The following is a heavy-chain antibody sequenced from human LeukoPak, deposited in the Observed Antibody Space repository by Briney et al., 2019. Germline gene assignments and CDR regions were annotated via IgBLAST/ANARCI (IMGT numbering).Heavy chain of an antibody. Sequence: GASVKVSCKASGYTFTSYGISWVRQAPGQGLEWMGWIGAYNGNTNYAQKLQGRVTVTTVTSTSTAYMELRSLRSDDTAVYYCARKWIVGATFGFDPWGQGTLVTVSS. CDR3: ARKWIVGATFGFDP. J-gene: IGHJ5*02. CDR1: GYTFTSYG. CDR2: IGAYNGNT. V-gene: IGHV1-18*01. D-gene: IGHD1-26*01.